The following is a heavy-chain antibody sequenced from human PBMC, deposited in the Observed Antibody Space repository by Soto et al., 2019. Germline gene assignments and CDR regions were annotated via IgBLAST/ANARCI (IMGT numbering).Heavy chain of an antibody. Sequence: EVQLVESGGGLVKPGGSLRLSCAASGFTLSNAWMSWVRQAPGRGLEWVCRIKSKTDGGTTDYAAPVKGRFTISRDDSKTTLYLQMNSLKTEDTAVYYCTTDRGVAGLWSPSLSMDVWGHGTTVTVSS. CDR2: IKSKTDGGTT. V-gene: IGHV3-15*01. J-gene: IGHJ6*02. CDR3: TTDRGVAGLWSPSLSMDV. D-gene: IGHD2-15*01. CDR1: GFTLSNAW.